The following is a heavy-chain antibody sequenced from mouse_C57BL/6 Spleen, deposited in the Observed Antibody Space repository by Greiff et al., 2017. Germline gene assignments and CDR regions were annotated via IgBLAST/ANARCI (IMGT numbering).Heavy chain of an antibody. CDR3: ARQRYYSKGGYYFDY. D-gene: IGHD2-5*01. J-gene: IGHJ2*01. CDR1: GFTFSDYY. V-gene: IGHV5-12*01. CDR2: ISNGGGST. Sequence: EVKLVESGGGLVQPGGSLKLSCAASGFTFSDYYMYWVRQTPEKRLEWVAYISNGGGSTYYPDTVKGRFTISRDNAKNTLYLQMSRLKSEDTAMYYCARQRYYSKGGYYFDYWGQGTTLTVSS.